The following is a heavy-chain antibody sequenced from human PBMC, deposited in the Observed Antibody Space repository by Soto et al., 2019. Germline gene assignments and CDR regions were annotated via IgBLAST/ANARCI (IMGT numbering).Heavy chain of an antibody. CDR1: GLTFSDYD. Sequence: EVQLVESGGGLVKPGWSLRLSCAASGLTFSDYDMTWVRQAPGKGLEWVSSISSNSIYKYSADSLKGRFTISRDNAKNTLFLQINSLRAEDTGVYYCARDLSGGNYYYHGLDVWGQGTTVTVSS. CDR2: ISSNSIYK. CDR3: ARDLSGGNYYYHGLDV. V-gene: IGHV3-21*01. J-gene: IGHJ6*02. D-gene: IGHD1-26*01.